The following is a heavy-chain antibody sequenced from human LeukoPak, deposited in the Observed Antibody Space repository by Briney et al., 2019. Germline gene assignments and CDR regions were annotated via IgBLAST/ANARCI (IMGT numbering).Heavy chain of an antibody. J-gene: IGHJ4*02. V-gene: IGHV4-39*02. CDR1: GGSISSSSYY. D-gene: IGHD3-3*01. CDR2: IYYSGST. CDR3: ARERKDYDFWSGYYNFDY. Sequence: SETLSLTCTVSGGSISSSSYYWGWIRQPPGKGLEWIGSIYYSGSTYYNPSLKSRVTISVDTSKNQFSLKLSSVTAADTAVYYCARERKDYDFWSGYYNFDYWGQGTLVTVSS.